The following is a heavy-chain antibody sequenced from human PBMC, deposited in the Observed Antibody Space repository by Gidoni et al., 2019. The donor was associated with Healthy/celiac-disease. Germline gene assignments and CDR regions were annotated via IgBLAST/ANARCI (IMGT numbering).Heavy chain of an antibody. J-gene: IGHJ4*02. Sequence: EVQLVESGGGLVKPGGSLSLSCAASGFTFSSYSMNWVRQAPGKGLEWVSSISSSSSYIYYADSVKGRFTISRDNAKNSLYLQMNSLRAEDTAVYYCARDSRGWYNYWGQGTLVTVSS. D-gene: IGHD6-19*01. V-gene: IGHV3-21*01. CDR2: ISSSSSYI. CDR3: ARDSRGWYNY. CDR1: GFTFSSYS.